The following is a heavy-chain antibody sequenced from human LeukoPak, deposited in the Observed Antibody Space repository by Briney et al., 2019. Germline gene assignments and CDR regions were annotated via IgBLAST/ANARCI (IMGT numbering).Heavy chain of an antibody. J-gene: IGHJ4*02. CDR1: GFTVINNY. V-gene: IGHV3-53*04. Sequence: GGSLRLSCAASGFTVINNYMSWVRQAAGKGLEWVSFIDSGGSTYYADSVKGRFTISKHNSKNTLYLQMNSLRAEDTAVYYCARGARPDSSGYCDFWGQGTLVTVSS. CDR3: ARGARPDSSGYCDF. D-gene: IGHD3-22*01. CDR2: IDSGGST.